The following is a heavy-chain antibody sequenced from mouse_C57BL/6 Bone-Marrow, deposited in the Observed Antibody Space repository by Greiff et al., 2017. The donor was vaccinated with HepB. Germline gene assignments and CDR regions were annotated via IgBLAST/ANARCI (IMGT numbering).Heavy chain of an antibody. D-gene: IGHD1-1*02. Sequence: EVQLQQSGPELVKPVASVKISCKASGYTFTDYYMNWVKQSHGKSLEWIGDINPNNGGTSYNQKFKGKATLTVDKSSSTAYMELRSLTSEDSGVYYCGRQVLSWFAYWGQGTPVTVSA. CDR3: GRQVLSWFAY. J-gene: IGHJ3*01. CDR1: GYTFTDYY. V-gene: IGHV1-26*01. CDR2: INPNNGGT.